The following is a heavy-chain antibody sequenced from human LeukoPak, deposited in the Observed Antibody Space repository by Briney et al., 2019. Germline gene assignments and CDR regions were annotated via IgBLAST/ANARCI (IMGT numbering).Heavy chain of an antibody. D-gene: IGHD2-2*01. Sequence: PGGSLRLSCAASGFTFSSYGMHWVRQAPGKGLEWVAVIWYGGSNKYYADSVKGRFTISRDNSKNTLYLQMNSLRAEDTAVYYCAKGQSEYQLLHDAFDYWGQGTLVTVSS. CDR1: GFTFSSYG. J-gene: IGHJ4*02. CDR2: IWYGGSNK. V-gene: IGHV3-30*02. CDR3: AKGQSEYQLLHDAFDY.